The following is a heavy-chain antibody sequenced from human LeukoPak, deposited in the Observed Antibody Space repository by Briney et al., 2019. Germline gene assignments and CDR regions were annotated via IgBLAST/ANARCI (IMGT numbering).Heavy chain of an antibody. CDR2: IYYSGST. CDR3: ATRGAAGYYNY. Sequence: PSETLSLTCTVSGGSISSSSYYWGWIRQPPGKGLEWIGSIYYSGSTYYNPSLKSRVTISVDTSKNQFSLKLSSVTAADTAVYYCATRGAAGYYNYWGQGTLVTVSS. D-gene: IGHD3-9*01. CDR1: GGSISSSSYY. V-gene: IGHV4-39*07. J-gene: IGHJ4*02.